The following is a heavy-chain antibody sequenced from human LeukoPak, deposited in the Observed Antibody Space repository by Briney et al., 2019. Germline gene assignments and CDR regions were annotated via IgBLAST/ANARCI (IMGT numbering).Heavy chain of an antibody. CDR1: GGSFSGYY. D-gene: IGHD6-19*01. J-gene: IGHJ4*02. Sequence: SETLSLTCAVYGGSFSGYYWSWIRQPAGKGLEWIGRIYTSGSTNYNPSLKSRVTMSVDTSKNQFSLKLSSVTAADTAVYYCARSGQWLAPYYFDYWGQGTLVTVSS. V-gene: IGHV4-59*10. CDR3: ARSGQWLAPYYFDY. CDR2: IYTSGST.